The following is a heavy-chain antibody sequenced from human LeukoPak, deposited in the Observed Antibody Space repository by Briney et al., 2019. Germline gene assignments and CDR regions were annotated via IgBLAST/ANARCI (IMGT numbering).Heavy chain of an antibody. J-gene: IGHJ4*02. V-gene: IGHV1-46*01. CDR3: ARAHSGSYPGY. CDR1: VDTFTSYY. Sequence: ASVKVSCKASVDTFTSYYMHWVRQAPGQGLEWMGIINPSGGSTSYAQKFQGRVMMTRDTSTSTVYMELSSLRSEDTAVYYCARAHSGSYPGYWGQGTLVTVSS. D-gene: IGHD1-26*01. CDR2: INPSGGST.